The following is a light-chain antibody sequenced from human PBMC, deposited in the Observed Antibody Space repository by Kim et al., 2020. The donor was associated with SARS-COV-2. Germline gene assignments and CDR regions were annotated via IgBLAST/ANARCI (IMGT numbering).Light chain of an antibody. J-gene: IGLJ2*01. V-gene: IGLV1-51*01. CDR2: DNN. CDR1: NSNIGNNY. Sequence: GQKVTISCSGSNSNIGNNYVAWYQQLPGTAPRLLIYDNNKRPSGIPDRFTGSKCGTSATLGITGLQTGDEADYYCGTWDSSLSAVVFGGGTQLTVL. CDR3: GTWDSSLSAVV.